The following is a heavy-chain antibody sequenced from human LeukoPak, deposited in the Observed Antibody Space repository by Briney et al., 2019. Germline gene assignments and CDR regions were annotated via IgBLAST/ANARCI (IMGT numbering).Heavy chain of an antibody. V-gene: IGHV3-23*01. J-gene: IGHJ4*02. CDR3: AKRTMSAFDS. D-gene: IGHD5-24*01. CDR1: GFTFDDYA. Sequence: GGSLRLSCAASGFTFDDYAMHWVRHAPGKGLEWLSGISGSGNGTYYADSVKGRFIISRDNSKNMVFLQMNSLTVEDAATYYCAKRTMSAFDSWGQGTQLIVSS. CDR2: ISGSGNGT.